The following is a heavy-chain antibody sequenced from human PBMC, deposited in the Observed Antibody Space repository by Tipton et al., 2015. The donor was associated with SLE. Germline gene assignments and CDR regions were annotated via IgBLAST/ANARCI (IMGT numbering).Heavy chain of an antibody. CDR2: ISSSGSTI. Sequence: VQLVQSGGGLVQPGGSLRLSCAASGFTFSSYEMNWVRQAPGKGLEWVSYISSSGSTIYYADSVKGRFTISRDNAKNSLYLQMNSLRAEDTAVYYCARDYSSGWSLDYWGQGTLVTVSS. CDR1: GFTFSSYE. J-gene: IGHJ4*02. D-gene: IGHD6-19*01. V-gene: IGHV3-48*03. CDR3: ARDYSSGWSLDY.